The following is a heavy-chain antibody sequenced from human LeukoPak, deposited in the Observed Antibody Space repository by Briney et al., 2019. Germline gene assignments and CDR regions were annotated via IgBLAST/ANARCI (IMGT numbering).Heavy chain of an antibody. CDR2: INYSGST. D-gene: IGHD2-2*01. CDR3: ASTNCSSASCYGANWFDP. CDR1: GGSISSGDYY. J-gene: IGHJ5*02. V-gene: IGHV4-30-4*01. Sequence: QTLSLTCTVSGGSISSGDYYWSWIRQPPGKGLEWIGYINYSGSTFHYNPSLKRRITISVDTSKNQFSLRLNSVTVADTAVYFCASTNCSSASCYGANWFDPWGQGTLVTVSS.